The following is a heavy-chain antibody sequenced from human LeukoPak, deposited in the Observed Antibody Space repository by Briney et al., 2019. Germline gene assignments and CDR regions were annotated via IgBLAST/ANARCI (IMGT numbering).Heavy chain of an antibody. CDR1: GFTFSTSA. CDR3: AYGSVWGSYGP. D-gene: IGHD3-16*01. J-gene: IGHJ4*02. Sequence: GGSLRLSCAASGFTFSTSAMSWVRQAPGKGLEWVSAISGSGGSTYYADSVKGRFTISRDNSKNTLYLQMNSLRAEDTAVYYCAYGSVWGSYGPGGQGTLVTVSS. V-gene: IGHV3-23*01. CDR2: ISGSGGST.